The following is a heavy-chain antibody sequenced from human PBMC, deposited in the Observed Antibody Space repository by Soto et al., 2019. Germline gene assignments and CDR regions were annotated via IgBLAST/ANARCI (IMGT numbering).Heavy chain of an antibody. D-gene: IGHD6-19*01. Sequence: EVQLVQSGAEVKKPGQSLKISCNASEYSFTNYWIGWVRQMPGKGLEYMGIIYPADSDTRYSPSFRGQVTISADKSINTAYLQWSSLRASDTAIYYCARCPYNRAWYGAFDIWGQGTMVTVSS. CDR2: IYPADSDT. J-gene: IGHJ3*02. V-gene: IGHV5-51*01. CDR3: ARCPYNRAWYGAFDI. CDR1: EYSFTNYW.